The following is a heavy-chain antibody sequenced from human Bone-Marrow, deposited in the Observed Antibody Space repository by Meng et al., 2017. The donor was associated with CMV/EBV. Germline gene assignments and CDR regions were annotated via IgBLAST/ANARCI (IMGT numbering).Heavy chain of an antibody. CDR3: ARGLWLFAY. Sequence: GGSLRLSCAASGFTFSGYWMHWVRQAAGKGLVWVSRIYSDATTAAYADSVKGRFTISRDNVRGTLYLQMNNLRAEDTAVYYCARGLWLFAYWGQGTLVTVSS. CDR1: GFTFSGYW. CDR2: IYSDATTA. J-gene: IGHJ4*02. D-gene: IGHD5-18*01. V-gene: IGHV3-74*01.